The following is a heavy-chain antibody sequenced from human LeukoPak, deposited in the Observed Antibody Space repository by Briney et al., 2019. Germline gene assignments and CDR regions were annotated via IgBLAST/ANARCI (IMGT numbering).Heavy chain of an antibody. CDR2: ISAYNGNT. J-gene: IGHJ6*02. CDR1: GYTFTSYG. D-gene: IGHD3-22*01. Sequence: ASVKVSCKASGYTFTSYGISWVRQAPGQGLEWMGWISAYNGNTNYAQELQGRVTMTTDTSTSTAYMELRSLRSDDTAVYYCAREAYYDSSGTSGYYYGMDVWGQGTTVTVSS. V-gene: IGHV1-18*01. CDR3: AREAYYDSSGTSGYYYGMDV.